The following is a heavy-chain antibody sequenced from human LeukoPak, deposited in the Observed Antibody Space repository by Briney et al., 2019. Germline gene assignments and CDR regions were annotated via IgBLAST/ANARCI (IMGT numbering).Heavy chain of an antibody. J-gene: IGHJ4*02. V-gene: IGHV4-59*01. D-gene: IGHD3-10*01. CDR2: IYYSGST. CDR3: ARGEYGYYYGSGTYFDY. Sequence: TSETLSLTCTVSGGSISSYYWSWIRQPPGKGLEWIGYIYYSGSTNYNPSLKSRVTISVGTSKNQFSLKLSSVTAADTAVYYCARGEYGYYYGSGTYFDYWGQGTLVTVSS. CDR1: GGSISSYY.